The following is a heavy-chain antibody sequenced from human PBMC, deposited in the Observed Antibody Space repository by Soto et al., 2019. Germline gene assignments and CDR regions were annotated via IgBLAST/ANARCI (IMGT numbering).Heavy chain of an antibody. CDR3: ARHSLALRKNNWFDP. V-gene: IGHV4-39*01. D-gene: IGHD3-3*02. Sequence: SETLSLTCTVSGDSIISSDFYWGWVRQPPGKGLEWIGSIFYLGSSYYNPSLKSRVTMSVDTSKNQFSLRLRSETAADKALYFCARHSLALRKNNWFDPRGQGIIVTVSS. CDR2: IFYLGSS. J-gene: IGHJ5*02. CDR1: GDSIISSDFY.